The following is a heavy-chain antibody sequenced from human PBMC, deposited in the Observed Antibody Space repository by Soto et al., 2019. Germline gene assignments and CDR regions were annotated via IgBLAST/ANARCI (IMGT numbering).Heavy chain of an antibody. D-gene: IGHD1-1*01. J-gene: IGHJ6*02. CDR1: KYSIIDYY. CDR2: IKSNSGVT. CDR3: AREDYNGNDYYYYGMDV. Sequence: QVQLVQSGAEVRKPGASVQVSCKASKYSIIDYYIHWVRQAPGQGLEWMGWIKSNSGVTKYAQKLQGRVTMTRDASISTAYMELSRLTSDDTAVYYCAREDYNGNDYYYYGMDVWGQGTTVIVSS. V-gene: IGHV1-2*02.